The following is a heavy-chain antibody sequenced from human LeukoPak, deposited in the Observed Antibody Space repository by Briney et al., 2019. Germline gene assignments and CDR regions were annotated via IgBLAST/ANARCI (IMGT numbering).Heavy chain of an antibody. D-gene: IGHD6-19*01. CDR1: GDSISSTSYY. J-gene: IGHJ6*02. V-gene: IGHV4-39*01. CDR3: ARQFRSGWSFGLDV. CDR2: IYYSVNT. Sequence: SETLSLTCIVSGDSISSTSYYWGWLRQAPEKGLEWIASIYYSVNTYYNPSLKSRVTMSIDTSKNQFALKLSSVTAADTAVYYCARQFRSGWSFGLDVWGQGATVTVSS.